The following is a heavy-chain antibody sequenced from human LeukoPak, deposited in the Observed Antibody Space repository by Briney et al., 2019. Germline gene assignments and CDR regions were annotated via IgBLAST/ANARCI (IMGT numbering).Heavy chain of an antibody. V-gene: IGHV3-33*01. Sequence: PGGSLRLSCAASGSTFSSYGMHWVRQAPGKGLEWVAVIWYDGSNKYYADSVKGRFTISRDNSKNTLYLQMNSLRAEDTAVYYCARDSRELLGSFDYWGQGTLVTVSS. CDR2: IWYDGSNK. D-gene: IGHD1-26*01. CDR3: ARDSRELLGSFDY. J-gene: IGHJ4*02. CDR1: GSTFSSYG.